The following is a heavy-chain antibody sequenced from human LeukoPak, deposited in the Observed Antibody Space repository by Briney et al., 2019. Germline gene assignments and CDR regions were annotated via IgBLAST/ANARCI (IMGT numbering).Heavy chain of an antibody. D-gene: IGHD5-12*01. CDR3: ATPGGAYDGFDY. CDR2: ISSGSDYT. J-gene: IGHJ4*02. Sequence: GGPLRLSCAASGFIFSVYYMSWIRQAPGKGLEWISYISSGSDYTNYADSVKGRFTISRDNAKNSLYLQLNSLRADDTAVYYCATPGGAYDGFDYWGQGTLVTVSA. V-gene: IGHV3-11*03. CDR1: GFIFSVYY.